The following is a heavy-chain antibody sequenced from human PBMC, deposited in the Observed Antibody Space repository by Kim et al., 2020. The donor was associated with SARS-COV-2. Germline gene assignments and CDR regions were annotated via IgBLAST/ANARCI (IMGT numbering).Heavy chain of an antibody. V-gene: IGHV3-23*01. Sequence: GGSLRLSCAASGFAFSTYAMSWVRQAPGKGLEWVLSFNDVGLDTYSADFVKGRFPFSRDNTMNTLYLQMKSLRVEDTAIYYCAKTSDRIRGGWNCFDGWVRGTLLGVSS. D-gene: IGHD3-10*01. CDR1: GFAFSTYA. CDR3: AKTSDRIRGGWNCFDG. CDR2: FNDVGLDT. J-gene: IGHJ4*02.